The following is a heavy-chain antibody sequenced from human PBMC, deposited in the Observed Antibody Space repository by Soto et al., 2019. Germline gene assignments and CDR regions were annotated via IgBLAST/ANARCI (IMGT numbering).Heavy chain of an antibody. CDR2: INPAGGTT. Sequence: QVQLVQSGAEVKKPGASVRISCRASGYSFTSTCVHWVRQAPGQGPEWMGIINPAGGTTYYAQKFRGRLTITSDTSTDTVFMDLNDLTSEDTAVYFCALKVVTYYDNWGQGTLLTVSS. CDR1: GYSFTSTC. CDR3: ALKVVTYYDN. V-gene: IGHV1-46*01. D-gene: IGHD2-21*02. J-gene: IGHJ4*02.